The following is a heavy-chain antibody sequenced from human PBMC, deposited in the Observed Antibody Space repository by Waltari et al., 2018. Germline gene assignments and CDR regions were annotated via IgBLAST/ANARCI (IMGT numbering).Heavy chain of an antibody. CDR2: LGNGNDVS. J-gene: IGHJ4*02. CDR1: GFNVNDNT. V-gene: IGHV3-23*01. CDR3: VREVGYTNSAT. Sequence: LESGGASVQPGGSLRLSCAASGFNVNDNTMSWVRQPPGKGLEWVSRLGNGNDVSYQSDSVKGRFTTSRDIAGNSIYLQMSGLRSEDTAIYYCVREVGYTNSATWGQGTLVNVSP. D-gene: IGHD4-4*01.